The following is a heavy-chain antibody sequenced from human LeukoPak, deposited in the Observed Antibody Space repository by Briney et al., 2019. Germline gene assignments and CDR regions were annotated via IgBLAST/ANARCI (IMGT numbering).Heavy chain of an antibody. D-gene: IGHD4-17*01. CDR2: ISSNGGST. V-gene: IGHV3-64*01. CDR1: GFTFNSYW. Sequence: GGSLRLSCAASGFTFNSYWMTWVRQAPGKGLEYVSAISSNGGSTYYANSVKGRFTISRDNAKNSLYLQMNSLRAEDTAVYYCARDYVTTVTPVGYWGQGTLVTVSS. J-gene: IGHJ4*02. CDR3: ARDYVTTVTPVGY.